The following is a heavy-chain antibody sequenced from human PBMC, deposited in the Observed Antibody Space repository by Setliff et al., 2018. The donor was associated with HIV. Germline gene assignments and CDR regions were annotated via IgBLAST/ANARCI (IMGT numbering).Heavy chain of an antibody. D-gene: IGHD3-16*01. V-gene: IGHV3-23*01. CDR2: ISASGGST. CDR1: GFTFPDSA. Sequence: PGGSLRLSCAASGFTFPDSAMTWVRQAPGKGLEWVSVISASGGSTYYADSVKGRFTISRDNSKNTLYLQRNSLRAEDTALYFCAKVPTWGSADYWGQGTLVTVSS. CDR3: AKVPTWGSADY. J-gene: IGHJ4*02.